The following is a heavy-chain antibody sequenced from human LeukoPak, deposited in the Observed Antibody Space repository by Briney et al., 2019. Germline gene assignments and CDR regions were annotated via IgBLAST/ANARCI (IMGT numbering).Heavy chain of an antibody. CDR3: ARATDGDYVPY. CDR2: ISSSSSYI. V-gene: IGHV3-21*01. D-gene: IGHD4-17*01. Sequence: PGGSLRLSCAASGFTFSSYSMNWVRQAPGKGLEWVSSISSSSSYISYADSVKGRFTISRDNAKNSLYLQMNSLRAEDTAVYYCARATDGDYVPYWGQGTLVTVS. J-gene: IGHJ4*02. CDR1: GFTFSSYS.